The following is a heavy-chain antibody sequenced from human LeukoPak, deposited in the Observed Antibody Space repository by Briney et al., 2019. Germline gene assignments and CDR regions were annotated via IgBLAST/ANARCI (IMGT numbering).Heavy chain of an antibody. CDR1: GGTFSSYA. J-gene: IGHJ3*02. CDR3: ARGGHGLNAFDI. Sequence: SVKVSCKASGGTFSSYAISWVRQAPGQGLEWMGGIIPIFGTANYAQKFQGRVTITADESTSTAYMELSSLRSEDTAVYYCARGGHGLNAFDIWGQGTMVTVSS. CDR2: IIPIFGTA. D-gene: IGHD3/OR15-3a*01. V-gene: IGHV1-69*13.